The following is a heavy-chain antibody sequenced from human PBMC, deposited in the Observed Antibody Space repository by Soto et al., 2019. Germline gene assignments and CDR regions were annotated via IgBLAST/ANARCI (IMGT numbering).Heavy chain of an antibody. Sequence: EVQLVESGGGLVQPGGSLRLSCVASGFTFDDYAIHWVRRGPGKGLEWVAGISWNGASLGYADSVNGRFTISRDNAKNSLFLQMTSLRTDDTALYFCANLPLYGSGFDCWGQGTLVTVSA. CDR2: ISWNGASL. CDR1: GFTFDDYA. D-gene: IGHD3-10*01. J-gene: IGHJ4*02. CDR3: ANLPLYGSGFDC. V-gene: IGHV3-9*01.